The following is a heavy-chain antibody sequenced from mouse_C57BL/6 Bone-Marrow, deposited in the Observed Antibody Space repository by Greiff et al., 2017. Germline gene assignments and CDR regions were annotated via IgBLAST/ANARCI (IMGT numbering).Heavy chain of an antibody. Sequence: VQLKESGAELARPGASVKLSCKASGYTFTSYGISWVKQRPGQGLEWIGEIYPRSGNTYYNEKFKGKATLTADKSSSTAYMELRSLTSEDSAVYFCASYGSSYRFAYWGQGTLVTVSA. J-gene: IGHJ3*01. CDR1: GYTFTSYG. CDR3: ASYGSSYRFAY. V-gene: IGHV1-81*01. D-gene: IGHD1-1*01. CDR2: IYPRSGNT.